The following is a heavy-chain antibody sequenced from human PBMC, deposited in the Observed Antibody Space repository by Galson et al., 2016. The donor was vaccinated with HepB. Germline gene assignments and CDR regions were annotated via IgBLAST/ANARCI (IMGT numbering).Heavy chain of an antibody. CDR2: INPSKGVT. CDR1: GYTFTSYY. V-gene: IGHV1-2*02. D-gene: IGHD1-26*01. Sequence: SVKVSCKASGYTFTSYYLHWVRQAPGQGLEWMGWINPSKGVTSSAQRFSGRVTMTRDTSISTAYMQLNSLTSDDTAIYFCARGTLGSYFDSWGQGTLVTVSS. CDR3: ARGTLGSYFDS. J-gene: IGHJ4*02.